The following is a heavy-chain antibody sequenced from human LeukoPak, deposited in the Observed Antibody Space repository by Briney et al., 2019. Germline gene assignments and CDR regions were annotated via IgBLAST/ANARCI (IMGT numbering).Heavy chain of an antibody. J-gene: IGHJ4*02. CDR3: ASQYTSSRIFDD. Sequence: GGSLRLSCAASGFTFSSYAMSWVRQAPGKGLEWVSSISSSSTYIYYADSVKGRFTVSRDNAKNSLYLQMNSLRAEDTAVYFCASQYTSSRIFDDWGQGTLVTVSS. V-gene: IGHV3-21*01. CDR2: ISSSSTYI. D-gene: IGHD6-13*01. CDR1: GFTFSSYA.